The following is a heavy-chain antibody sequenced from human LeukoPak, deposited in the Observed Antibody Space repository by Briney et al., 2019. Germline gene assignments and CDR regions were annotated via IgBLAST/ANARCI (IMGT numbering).Heavy chain of an antibody. V-gene: IGHV4-59*08. CDR2: ISYSGST. D-gene: IGHD3-22*01. CDR3: ARRRYYDSSGACLFDF. J-gene: IGHJ3*01. CDR1: GGSISSYY. Sequence: SETLSLTCTVSGGSISSYYWSWIRQPPGKGLEWVGYISYSGSTNFNPSLKSRVTISVDTSKNQFSLKLSSVTAADTAVYYCARRRYYDSSGACLFDFWGQGTMVTVSS.